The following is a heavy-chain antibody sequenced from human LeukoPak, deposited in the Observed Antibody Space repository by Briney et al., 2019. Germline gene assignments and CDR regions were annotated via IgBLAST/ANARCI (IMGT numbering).Heavy chain of an antibody. Sequence: ASVKVSCKASGYTFTGYYMHWVRQAPGQGPEWMGRINPNSGGTNYAQKFQGRVTMTRDTSISTAYMELSRLRSDDTAVYYCAREARSGSYRHFDYWGQGTLVTVSS. CDR2: INPNSGGT. J-gene: IGHJ4*02. D-gene: IGHD1-26*01. V-gene: IGHV1-2*06. CDR3: AREARSGSYRHFDY. CDR1: GYTFTGYY.